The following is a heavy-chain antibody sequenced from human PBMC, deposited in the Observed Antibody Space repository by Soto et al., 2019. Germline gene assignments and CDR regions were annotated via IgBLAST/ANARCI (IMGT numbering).Heavy chain of an antibody. CDR2: ISYDGSNK. CDR1: GFTFSSYA. D-gene: IGHD3-3*01. CDR3: ARGRERITIFGVVKDGMDV. V-gene: IGHV3-30-3*01. J-gene: IGHJ6*02. Sequence: PGGSLRLSCAASGFTFSSYAMHWVRQAPGKGLEWVAVISYDGSNKYYADSVKGRFTISRDNSKNTLYLQMNSLRAEDTAVYYCARGRERITIFGVVKDGMDVWGQGTTVTVSS.